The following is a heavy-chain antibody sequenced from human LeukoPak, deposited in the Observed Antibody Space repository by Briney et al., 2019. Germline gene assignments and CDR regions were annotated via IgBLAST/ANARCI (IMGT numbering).Heavy chain of an antibody. V-gene: IGHV4-34*01. CDR2: INHSGST. Sequence: PSETLSLTCAVSGGSFSGYYWSWIRQPPGKGLEWIGEINHSGSTTYNPSLKSRVTISVDTSTHQFSLKVSSVTAADTAVYYCARKSWNYVQPFDYWGQGSLVTVSS. CDR3: ARKSWNYVQPFDY. J-gene: IGHJ4*02. D-gene: IGHD1-7*01. CDR1: GGSFSGYY.